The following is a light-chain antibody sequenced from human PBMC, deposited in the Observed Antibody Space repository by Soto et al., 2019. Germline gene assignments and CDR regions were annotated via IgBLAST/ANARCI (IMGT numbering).Light chain of an antibody. CDR3: QQSYRT. Sequence: DIQMTQSPSSLSASVGDRVTITCRASQSISNYLNWYQQKPGKAPNLLIYAASSLQSGVPSRFSGSGSGTDFTLTISSLQPEDFATYYCQQSYRTFGQGTKVDIK. V-gene: IGKV1-39*01. CDR2: AAS. CDR1: QSISNY. J-gene: IGKJ1*01.